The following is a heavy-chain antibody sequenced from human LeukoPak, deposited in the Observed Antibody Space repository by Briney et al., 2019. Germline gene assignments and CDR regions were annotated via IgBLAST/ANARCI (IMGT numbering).Heavy chain of an antibody. CDR1: GFTFSSYG. Sequence: SGGSLGLSCAASGFTFSSYGMHWVRQAPGKGLEWVAVISYDGSNKYYADSMKGRFTISRDNSKNTLYLQMNSLRAEDTAVYYCAKEARWWELMYYFDYWGQGTLVTVSS. J-gene: IGHJ4*02. D-gene: IGHD1-26*01. CDR2: ISYDGSNK. CDR3: AKEARWWELMYYFDY. V-gene: IGHV3-30*18.